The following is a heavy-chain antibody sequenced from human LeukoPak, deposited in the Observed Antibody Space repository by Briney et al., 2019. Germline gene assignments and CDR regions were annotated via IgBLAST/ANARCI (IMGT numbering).Heavy chain of an antibody. CDR2: IYYSGST. CDR3: ARDKGTSYLSSFDY. D-gene: IGHD6-6*01. V-gene: IGHV4-59*01. J-gene: IGHJ4*02. Sequence: KTGGSLRLSCAASGFTFSNAWMSWIRQPPGKGPEWIGYIYYSGSTNYNPSLKSRVTISVDTSKNQLSLKVTSVTAADTAVYYCARDKGTSYLSSFDYWGQGTLVTVSS. CDR1: GFTFSNAW.